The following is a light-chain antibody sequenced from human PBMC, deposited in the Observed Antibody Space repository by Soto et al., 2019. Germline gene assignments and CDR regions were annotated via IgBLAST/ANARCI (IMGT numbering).Light chain of an antibody. CDR1: QSISRW. J-gene: IGKJ4*01. Sequence: PARASGRVGDWITMTAVARQSISRWLAWYQQKPGKAPNLLIYKASSLESGVPSRFSGSGSGTEFTLTISSLQPDDLATYYCQQYNKYSSLTFGGGTKVDIK. CDR3: QQYNKYSSLT. CDR2: KAS. V-gene: IGKV1-5*03.